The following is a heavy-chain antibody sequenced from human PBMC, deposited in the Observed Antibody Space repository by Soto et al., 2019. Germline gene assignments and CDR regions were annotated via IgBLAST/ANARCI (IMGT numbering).Heavy chain of an antibody. CDR3: ASGAPVVHDY. Sequence: QLQLQESGSGLVKPSQTLSLTCAVSGGSISSGGYSWSWIRQPPGKGLEWIGYIYHSGSTYYSPSPTGRVTISVDVSTNQFSLKLSSVTAADTAVYYCASGAPVVHDYWGQGTLVTVSS. V-gene: IGHV4-30-2*01. D-gene: IGHD2-15*01. J-gene: IGHJ4*02. CDR1: GGSISSGGYS. CDR2: IYHSGST.